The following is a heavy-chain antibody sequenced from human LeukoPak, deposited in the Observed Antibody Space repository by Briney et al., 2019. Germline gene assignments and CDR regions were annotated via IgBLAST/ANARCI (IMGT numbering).Heavy chain of an antibody. V-gene: IGHV3-30*02. D-gene: IGHD1-1*01. Sequence: PGGSLRLSCAASGFTFSSYGMHWVRQAPGKGLEWVAFIRYDGSNKYYADSVKGRFTISRDNSKNTLYLQMNSLRAEDTAVYYCAKEGPRTGRVGGYYFDYWGQGTLVTVSS. CDR1: GFTFSSYG. CDR2: IRYDGSNK. CDR3: AKEGPRTGRVGGYYFDY. J-gene: IGHJ4*02.